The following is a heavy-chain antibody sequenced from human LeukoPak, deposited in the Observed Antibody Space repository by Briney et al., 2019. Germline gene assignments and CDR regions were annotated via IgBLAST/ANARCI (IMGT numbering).Heavy chain of an antibody. D-gene: IGHD6-19*01. CDR2: IKSKTDGGTT. J-gene: IGHJ6*02. Sequence: GGSLRLSCAASGFTFSNAWMSWVRQAPGKGLEWVGRIKSKTDGGTTDYAAPVEGRFTISRDDSKNTLYLQMNSLKTEDTAVYYCTKNTNPAGWYSYYYYGMDVWGQGTTVTVSS. CDR1: GFTFSNAW. CDR3: TKNTNPAGWYSYYYYGMDV. V-gene: IGHV3-15*01.